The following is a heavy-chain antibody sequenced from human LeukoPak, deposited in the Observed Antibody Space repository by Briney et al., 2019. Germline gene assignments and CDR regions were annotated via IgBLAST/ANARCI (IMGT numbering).Heavy chain of an antibody. CDR3: ARNSWSYYFDY. J-gene: IGHJ4*02. Sequence: SVKVSCKASGGTFSSYAISWVRQAPGQGLEWMGGIIPIFGTANYAQKFQGRVTITADESTSTAYMERSSLRSEDTAVYYCARNSWSYYFDYWGQGTLVTVSS. CDR1: GGTFSSYA. CDR2: IIPIFGTA. D-gene: IGHD6-13*01. V-gene: IGHV1-69*13.